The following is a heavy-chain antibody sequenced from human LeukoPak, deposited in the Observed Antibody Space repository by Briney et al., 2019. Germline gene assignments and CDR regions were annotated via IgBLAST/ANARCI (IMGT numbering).Heavy chain of an antibody. CDR2: IYYSGST. V-gene: IGHV4-59*08. CDR3: ARQGSGYYYEFDD. Sequence: PSETLSLACTVSGGSISSYYWSWIRQPPGKGLEWIGYIYYSGSTNYNPSLKSRVTISVDTSKNQFSLKLSSVTAADTAVYYCARQGSGYYYEFDDWGQGTLVTVSS. D-gene: IGHD3-22*01. J-gene: IGHJ4*02. CDR1: GGSISSYY.